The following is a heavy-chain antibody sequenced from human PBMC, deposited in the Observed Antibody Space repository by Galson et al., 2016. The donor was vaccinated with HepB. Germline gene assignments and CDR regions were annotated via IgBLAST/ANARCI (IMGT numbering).Heavy chain of an antibody. CDR2: IFNDGSEQ. V-gene: IGHV3-30*04. J-gene: IGHJ2*01. D-gene: IGHD2-15*01. CDR1: GFTFGHYA. CDR3: ARDKGGQYFDL. Sequence: LRLSCAASGFTFGHYAMHWVRQAPGEGLEWVAIIFNDGSEQLYADSVQGRITLSRDNSKKMFYLEMNSLRPEDTAIYYCARDKGGQYFDLWGRGTLVSVSS.